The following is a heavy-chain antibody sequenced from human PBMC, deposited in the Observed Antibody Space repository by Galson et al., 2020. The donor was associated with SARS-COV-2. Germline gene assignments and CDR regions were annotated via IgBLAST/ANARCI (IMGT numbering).Heavy chain of an antibody. Sequence: SETLSLTCAVYGGSFSDYYWSWIRQSPGKRLEWIGEINHSGSTKSSPSLKSRVTIAVDTSKNQFSLKLTSMTAADTAVYYCARSRQDVTMIGVAITAYYHYMDVWSKGTTVTISS. CDR1: GGSFSDYY. D-gene: IGHD3-22*01. J-gene: IGHJ6*03. CDR3: ARSRQDVTMIGVAITAYYHYMDV. CDR2: INHSGST. V-gene: IGHV4-34*01.